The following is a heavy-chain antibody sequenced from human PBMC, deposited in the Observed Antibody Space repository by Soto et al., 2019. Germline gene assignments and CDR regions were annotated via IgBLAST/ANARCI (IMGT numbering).Heavy chain of an antibody. J-gene: IGHJ5*01. D-gene: IGHD6-19*01. CDR2: MNPSTGNT. Sequence: ASVKVSCKASGYTFTSYDIIWVRQATGQGLEWMGWMNPSTGNTDSAEKFQGRLTMTRNTSISTVYMELSSLSFEDTAVYYCARGRIIVAGGFAPWGQGPLVP. V-gene: IGHV1-8*01. CDR3: ARGRIIVAGGFAP. CDR1: GYTFTSYD.